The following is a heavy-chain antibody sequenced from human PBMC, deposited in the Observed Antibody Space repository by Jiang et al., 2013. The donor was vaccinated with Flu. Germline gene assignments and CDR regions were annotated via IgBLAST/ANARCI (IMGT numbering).Heavy chain of an antibody. CDR1: GFSFSTSGM. J-gene: IGHJ4*02. CDR2: IDWDDDK. CDR3: ARIGGGWSFDY. D-gene: IGHD6-19*01. Sequence: KPTQTLTLTCTFSGFSFSTSGMSWIRQPQGTALEWLARIDWDDDKFYNTSLQTRLTISKDTSKNQIILTMTNMDPVDTATYYCARIGGGWSFDYWGPGHAGHRLL. V-gene: IGHV2-70*04.